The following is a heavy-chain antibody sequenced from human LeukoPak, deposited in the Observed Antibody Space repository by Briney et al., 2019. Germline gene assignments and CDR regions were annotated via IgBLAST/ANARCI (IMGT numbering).Heavy chain of an antibody. J-gene: IGHJ5*02. D-gene: IGHD3/OR15-3a*01. Sequence: GGSLRLSCAASGFTFSSYAMNWVRQAPGTGLEWVSAISGSDVSTYYADSVKGRSTISRDNSKNTLYLQMNSLRAEDTAVYYCARDLDRVRIPPNWFGPWGQGTLVTVSS. CDR1: GFTFSSYA. CDR3: ARDLDRVRIPPNWFGP. CDR2: ISGSDVST. V-gene: IGHV3-23*01.